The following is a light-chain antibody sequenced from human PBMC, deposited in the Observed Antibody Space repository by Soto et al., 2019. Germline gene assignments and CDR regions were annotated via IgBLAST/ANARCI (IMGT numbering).Light chain of an antibody. CDR2: EVS. J-gene: IGLJ3*02. CDR3: SPYTSSSTWL. Sequence: QSALTQPASVSGSPGQSITISCTGTSSDVGAYNYVSWYQQHPGKAPKLMIYEVSNRPSGVSNRFSGSKSANTASLTISGLQAGDEADYYCSPYTSSSTWLFGGGTQLTVL. V-gene: IGLV2-14*03. CDR1: SSDVGAYNY.